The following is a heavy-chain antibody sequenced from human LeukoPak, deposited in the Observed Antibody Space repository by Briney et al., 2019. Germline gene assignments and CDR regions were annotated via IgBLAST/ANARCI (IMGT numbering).Heavy chain of an antibody. D-gene: IGHD3-22*01. CDR2: ISGSGGST. CDR3: AKADPPLVYYDSSGYYPRDY. V-gene: IGHV3-23*01. Sequence: GGSLRLSCAASGFTFSSYAMSWVRQAPGKGLEWVSAISGSGGSTYYAVSVKGRFTISRDNSKNTLYLQMNSLRAEDTAVYYCAKADPPLVYYDSSGYYPRDYWGQGTLVTVSS. J-gene: IGHJ4*02. CDR1: GFTFSSYA.